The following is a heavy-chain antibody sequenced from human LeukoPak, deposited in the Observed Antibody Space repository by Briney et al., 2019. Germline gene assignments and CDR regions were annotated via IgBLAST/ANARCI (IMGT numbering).Heavy chain of an antibody. CDR3: ARGAAQRDDAFDI. J-gene: IGHJ3*02. CDR2: INPNSGGT. D-gene: IGHD6-6*01. Sequence: ASVTVSCKASGYTFTGYYMHWVRQAPGQGLEWMGWINPNSGGTNYAQKFQGRVTMTRDTSISTAYMELSRLRSDDTAVHYCARGAAQRDDAFDIWGQGTMVTVSS. V-gene: IGHV1-2*02. CDR1: GYTFTGYY.